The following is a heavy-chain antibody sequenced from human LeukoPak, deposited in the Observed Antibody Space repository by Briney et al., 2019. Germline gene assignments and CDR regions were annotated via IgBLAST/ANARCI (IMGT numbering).Heavy chain of an antibody. CDR3: AREVAAAGIGWFDP. D-gene: IGHD6-13*01. CDR2: IYTSGST. CDR1: GGSISSYY. Sequence: SETLSLTCTVSGGSISSYYWSWIRQPAGTGLEWIGRIYTSGSTNYNPSLKSRDTMSVDTSKNQFSLKLSSVTAADTAVYYCAREVAAAGIGWFDPWGQGTLVTVSS. J-gene: IGHJ5*02. V-gene: IGHV4-4*07.